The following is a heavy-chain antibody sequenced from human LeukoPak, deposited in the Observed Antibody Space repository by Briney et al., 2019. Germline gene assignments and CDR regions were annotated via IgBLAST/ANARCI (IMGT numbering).Heavy chain of an antibody. CDR1: GFTFSSYS. CDR3: ARAPITMVRGRGYYYYMDV. J-gene: IGHJ6*03. Sequence: GGSLRLSCAASGFTFSSYSMNWVRQAPGKGLEWVSSISSSSSYIYYADSVKGRFTISRDNAKNSLYLQMNSLRAEDTAVYYCARAPITMVRGRGYYYYMDVWGKGTTVTVSS. V-gene: IGHV3-21*01. CDR2: ISSSSSYI. D-gene: IGHD3-10*01.